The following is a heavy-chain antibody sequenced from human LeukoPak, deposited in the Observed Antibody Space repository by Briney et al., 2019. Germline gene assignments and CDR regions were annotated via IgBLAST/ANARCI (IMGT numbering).Heavy chain of an antibody. CDR2: IDPSDSYT. D-gene: IGHD1-7*01. J-gene: IGHJ4*02. CDR1: GYSFTSYW. Sequence: GESLKISCKGSGYSFTSYWISWVRQMPGKGLEWMGKIDPSDSYTNYSPSFQGHVTISADKSISTAYLQWSSLKASDTAMYYCARHGQLELFHWGQGTLVTVSS. V-gene: IGHV5-10-1*01. CDR3: ARHGQLELFH.